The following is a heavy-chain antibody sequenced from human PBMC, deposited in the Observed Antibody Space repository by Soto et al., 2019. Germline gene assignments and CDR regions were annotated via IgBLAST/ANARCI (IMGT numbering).Heavy chain of an antibody. D-gene: IGHD3-22*01. V-gene: IGHV4-34*01. Sequence: PSETLSLTCAVYGGSFSGYYWSWIRQPPGKGLEWIGEINHSGSTNYNPALKSRVSISVDTSKNQFSLKLSSVTAADTAVYYCARVGAPRKKYYYDSSGYSHDYWGQGTLVTVSS. CDR1: GGSFSGYY. CDR2: INHSGST. J-gene: IGHJ4*02. CDR3: ARVGAPRKKYYYDSSGYSHDY.